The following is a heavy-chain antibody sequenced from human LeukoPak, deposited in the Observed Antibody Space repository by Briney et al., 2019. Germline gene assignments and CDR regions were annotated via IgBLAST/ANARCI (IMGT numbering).Heavy chain of an antibody. D-gene: IGHD3-22*01. CDR3: ARVRFYDSSGHDLPGY. CDR2: ISYDGSNK. V-gene: IGHV3-30-3*01. J-gene: IGHJ4*02. Sequence: GRSLRLSCAASGFTFSSYAMHWVRQAPGKGLEWVAVISYDGSNKYYAESVKGRFTISRDNSKNTLFLQLNSLRAEDMALYYCARVRFYDSSGHDLPGYWGQGTLVTVSS. CDR1: GFTFSSYA.